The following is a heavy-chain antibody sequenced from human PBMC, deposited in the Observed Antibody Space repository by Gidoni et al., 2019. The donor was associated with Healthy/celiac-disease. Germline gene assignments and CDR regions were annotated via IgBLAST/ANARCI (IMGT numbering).Heavy chain of an antibody. CDR3: AGKDYDFWSGYLSSNWFDP. D-gene: IGHD3-3*01. CDR1: GGSISSSSYY. J-gene: IGHJ5*02. V-gene: IGHV4-39*01. CDR2: IYYSGST. Sequence: QLQLQESGPGLVKPSETLSLTCTVSGGSISSSSYYWGWLRPPPGKGLEWIGSIYYSGSTYYNPSLKSRVTISVDTSKNQFSLKLSSVTAADTAVYYCAGKDYDFWSGYLSSNWFDPWGQGTLVTVSS.